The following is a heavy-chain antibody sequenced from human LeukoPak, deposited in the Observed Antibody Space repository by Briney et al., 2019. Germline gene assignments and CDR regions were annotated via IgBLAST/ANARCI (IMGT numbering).Heavy chain of an antibody. CDR2: FDPEDGET. V-gene: IGHV1-24*01. CDR1: GYTLTELS. CDR3: ATPIWAAKVERDDY. D-gene: IGHD2-15*01. Sequence: GASVKVSCKVSGYTLTELSMHWVRQAPGKGLEWMGGFDPEDGETIYAQKFQGRVTMTEDTSTDTAYMELSSLRSEDTAVYYCATPIWAAKVERDDYWGQGTLVIVSS. J-gene: IGHJ4*02.